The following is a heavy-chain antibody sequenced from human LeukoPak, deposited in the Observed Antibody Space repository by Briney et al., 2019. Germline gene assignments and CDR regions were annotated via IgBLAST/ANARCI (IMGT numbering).Heavy chain of an antibody. V-gene: IGHV3-49*03. D-gene: IGHD1-1*01. CDR1: GFTFREFA. CDR2: IRSSIYGGTP. CDR3: SREWGNGNDLRPDS. J-gene: IGHJ4*02. Sequence: GGSLRLSCTSSGFTFREFAVSWFRQAPGKGLEWIGFIRSSIYGGTPKAAASVKGRFIFSRDDSKGVAYLRMNSLRTDDTAVYYCSREWGNGNDLRPDSWGQGTLVTVSS.